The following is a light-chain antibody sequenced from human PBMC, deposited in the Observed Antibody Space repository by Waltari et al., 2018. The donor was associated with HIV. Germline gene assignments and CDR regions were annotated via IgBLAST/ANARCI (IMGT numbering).Light chain of an antibody. J-gene: IGLJ2*01. CDR2: DVN. V-gene: IGLV2-11*01. CDR3: SSYGGVASYLI. CDR1: SSDIGAYDY. Sequence: HSALTQPRSVSGSPGPSVTISCTGTSSDIGAYDYVSWFQKFPGRAPKLLIFDVNKRPSGVPDRFSGFKSGDTASLTISGLQPDDESDYFCSSYGGVASYLIFGGGTTLTVL.